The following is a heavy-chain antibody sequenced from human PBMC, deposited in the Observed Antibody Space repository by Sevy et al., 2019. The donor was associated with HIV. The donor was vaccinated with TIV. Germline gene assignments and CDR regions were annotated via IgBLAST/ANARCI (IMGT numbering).Heavy chain of an antibody. V-gene: IGHV3-21*01. D-gene: IGHD2-2*01. J-gene: IGHJ4*02. CDR1: GFTFSSYS. CDR2: ISSSNSYI. CDR3: ARALVVVPAATLGY. Sequence: GGSLRLSCAASGFTFSSYSMNWVRQAPGKGLEWVSSISSSNSYIYYADSVKGRFTVSRDNAKNSLYLQMNSLRAEDTAVYYCARALVVVPAATLGYWGQGTLVTVSS.